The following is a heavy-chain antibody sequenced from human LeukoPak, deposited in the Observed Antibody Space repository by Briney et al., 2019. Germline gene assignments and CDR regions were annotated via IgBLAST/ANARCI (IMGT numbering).Heavy chain of an antibody. CDR3: AGDYYGVNWFDP. CDR2: TSYSGSA. CDR1: GDSISNSRYS. V-gene: IGHV4-39*07. J-gene: IGHJ5*02. Sequence: PSETLSLTCTVSGDSISNSRYSWGWIRQPPGKGLEWIGTTSYSGSAYYNPSLKSRVTISVDTSKNQFSLKLSSVTAADTAVYYCAGDYYGVNWFDPWGQGTLVTVSS. D-gene: IGHD3-10*01.